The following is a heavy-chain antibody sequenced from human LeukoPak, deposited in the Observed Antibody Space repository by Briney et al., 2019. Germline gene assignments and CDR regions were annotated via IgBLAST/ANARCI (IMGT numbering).Heavy chain of an antibody. D-gene: IGHD6-13*01. CDR2: IYYSGST. CDR1: GGSISSYY. CDR3: ARGGGFAGSSWYNY. V-gene: IGHV4-39*07. J-gene: IGHJ4*02. Sequence: SETLSLTCTVSGGSISSYYWGWIRQPPGKGLEWIGSIYYSGSTYYNPSLKSRVTISVDTSKNQFSLKLSSVTAADTAVYYCARGGGFAGSSWYNYWGQGTLVTVSS.